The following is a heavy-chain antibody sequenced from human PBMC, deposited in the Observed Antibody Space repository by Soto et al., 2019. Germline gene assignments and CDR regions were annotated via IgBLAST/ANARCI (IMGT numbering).Heavy chain of an antibody. J-gene: IGHJ3*02. D-gene: IGHD3-10*01. CDR2: IYYSGST. CDR1: GGSISRYY. Sequence: SETLSLTCTVSGGSISRYYWSWIRQPPGKGLEWIGYIYYSGSTNYNPSLKSRVTISVDTSKNQFSLKLSSVTAADTAVYYCARDLPGGDAFDIWGQGTMVNVS. CDR3: ARDLPGGDAFDI. V-gene: IGHV4-59*01.